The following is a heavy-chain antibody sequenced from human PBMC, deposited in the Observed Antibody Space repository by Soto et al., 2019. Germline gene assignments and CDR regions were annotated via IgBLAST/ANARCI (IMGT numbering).Heavy chain of an antibody. V-gene: IGHV4-61*01. CDR3: ARISYWVKDY. CDR1: GASLSSGSYY. CDR2: FYYTGTT. D-gene: IGHD2-8*02. J-gene: IGHJ4*02. Sequence: SETLSLTCTVSGASLSSGSYYWSWIRQPPGKGLEWIGYFYYTGTTKYNPSLESRVTISADTSKNQFSLNLTSVTAADTAVYYCARISYWVKDYWGQGALVTVTS.